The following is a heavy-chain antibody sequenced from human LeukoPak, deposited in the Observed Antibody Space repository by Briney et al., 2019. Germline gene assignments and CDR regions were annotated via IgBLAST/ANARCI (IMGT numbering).Heavy chain of an antibody. CDR2: INLSGSST. V-gene: IGHV1-46*01. CDR3: ARDNSVGETAWWFDP. Sequence: ASVKVSCKASGYCFTSYYMHWVRQAPGQGLEWMGFINLSGSSTTYAQKFQGRLTRTRDMFTSTDYMELTSLTSDDTAVYYCARDNSVGETAWWFDPWGQGTLVTVSS. J-gene: IGHJ5*02. CDR1: GYCFTSYY. D-gene: IGHD1-26*01.